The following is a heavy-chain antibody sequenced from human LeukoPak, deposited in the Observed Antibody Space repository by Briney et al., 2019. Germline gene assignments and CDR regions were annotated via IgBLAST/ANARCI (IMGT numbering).Heavy chain of an antibody. CDR3: ARQPLRGPVSGEDY. V-gene: IGHV4-39*01. CDR2: IYHSGST. Sequence: SETLSLTCTVSGGSISSSSYYWGWIRQPPGKGLEWIGRIYHSGSTYYNPSLKSRVTISVDTSKNQFSLKLSSVTAADTAVYYCARQPLRGPVSGEDYWGQGTLVTVSS. J-gene: IGHJ4*02. CDR1: GGSISSSSYY. D-gene: IGHD1-14*01.